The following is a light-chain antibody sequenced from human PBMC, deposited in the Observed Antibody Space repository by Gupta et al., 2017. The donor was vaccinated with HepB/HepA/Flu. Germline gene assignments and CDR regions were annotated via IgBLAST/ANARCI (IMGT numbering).Light chain of an antibody. Sequence: QSALTQPRSVSGSPGQSVTISCTTTSTYVATYNFVSWYQQHPSKVPKLMIYDVTKRPSGVPDRFSGSKSGSTASLTISGLQAEDEAEYYCCSYAGYNTWVFGGGTQVTVL. J-gene: IGLJ3*02. CDR3: CSYAGYNTWV. V-gene: IGLV2-11*01. CDR1: STYVATYNF. CDR2: DVT.